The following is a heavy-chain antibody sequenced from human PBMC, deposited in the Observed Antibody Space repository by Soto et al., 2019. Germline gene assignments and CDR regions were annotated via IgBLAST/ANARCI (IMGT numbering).Heavy chain of an antibody. D-gene: IGHD3-10*01. Sequence: GGSLRLSCAASGFTFSGYAMHWVRQAPGKGLEWVAVISYDGRSKNYADSVTGRFTISRDNSKSTVYLQMNSLRAEDTAVYHCARDDGGMVRGVRKAGWFDPWGQGTLVTVSS. CDR3: ARDDGGMVRGVRKAGWFDP. CDR1: GFTFSGYA. V-gene: IGHV3-30*04. J-gene: IGHJ5*02. CDR2: ISYDGRSK.